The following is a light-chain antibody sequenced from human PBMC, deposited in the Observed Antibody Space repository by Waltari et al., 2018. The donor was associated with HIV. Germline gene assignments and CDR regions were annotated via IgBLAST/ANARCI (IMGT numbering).Light chain of an antibody. J-gene: IGLJ2*01. CDR1: NMGEKY. Sequence: SYELTQPPSVSVSPGQTASTSCSGDNMGEKYVAWYQQRQGQSPVLVIYEDTKRPSVIPERFSGSNSGNTATLTLSGTQAMDEADYYCQAWGTNTVVFGGGTKLTVL. V-gene: IGLV3-1*01. CDR3: QAWGTNTVV. CDR2: EDT.